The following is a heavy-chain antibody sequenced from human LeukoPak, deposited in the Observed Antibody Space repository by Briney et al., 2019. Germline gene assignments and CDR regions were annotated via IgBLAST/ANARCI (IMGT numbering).Heavy chain of an antibody. CDR1: GFTFSIYA. CDR3: GRGSWYVWSDP. D-gene: IGHD6-13*01. J-gene: IGHJ5*02. Sequence: GGPLRLSCAASGFTFSIYAMSWVRQAPGKGLEWVSAISGSGGSTYYADSVKGRFTISRDNSKNTLYLQMNSLRAEDTAVYYCGRGSWYVWSDPWGQGTLVTVSS. V-gene: IGHV3-23*01. CDR2: ISGSGGST.